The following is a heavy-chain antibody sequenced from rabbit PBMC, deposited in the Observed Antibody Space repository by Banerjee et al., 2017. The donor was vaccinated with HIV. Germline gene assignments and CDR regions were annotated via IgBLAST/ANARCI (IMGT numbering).Heavy chain of an antibody. CDR2: ISASSGNT. J-gene: IGHJ4*01. CDR3: ARGFYAGAAADGYAPWFGL. D-gene: IGHD4-2*01. V-gene: IGHV1S40*01. Sequence: QSLEESGGDLVKPGASLTLTCTASGFSFSSSYCMCWVRQAPGKGLEWIACISASSGNTWYASWVNGRFTISKTSSTTVALQMTSLTAADTATYFCARGFYAGAAADGYAPWFGLWGPGTLVTVS. CDR1: GFSFSSSYC.